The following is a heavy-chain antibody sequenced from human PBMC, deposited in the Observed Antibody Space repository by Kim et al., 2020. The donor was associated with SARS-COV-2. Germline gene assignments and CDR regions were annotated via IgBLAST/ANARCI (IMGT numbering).Heavy chain of an antibody. D-gene: IGHD1-26*01. Sequence: SPSFPGQVTTSADKAISTAYLQWSSLKASDTAMYYCARPNSGSGYYFDYWGQGTLVTVSS. V-gene: IGHV5-51*01. J-gene: IGHJ4*02. CDR3: ARPNSGSGYYFDY.